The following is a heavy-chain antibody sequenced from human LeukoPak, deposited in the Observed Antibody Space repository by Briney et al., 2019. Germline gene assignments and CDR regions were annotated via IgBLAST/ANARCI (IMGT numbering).Heavy chain of an antibody. CDR2: IYTTGNT. CDR1: GGSISSYY. CDR3: ARDARGWSGFDY. Sequence: TSETPSLTYSVSGGSISSYYWSWIRQPAGKGREWIGRIYTTGNTDYNPSLKSRVTMSVDTSKNQFSLNLSSVTAADTAVYYCARDARGWSGFDYWGQGTLVTVSS. D-gene: IGHD3-3*01. J-gene: IGHJ4*02. V-gene: IGHV4-4*07.